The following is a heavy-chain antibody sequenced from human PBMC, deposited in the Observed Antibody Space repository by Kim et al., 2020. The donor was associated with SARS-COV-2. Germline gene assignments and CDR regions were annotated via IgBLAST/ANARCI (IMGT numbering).Heavy chain of an antibody. CDR3: ARYPSYCGGDCYSNDAFDI. CDR1: GFTFSSYS. D-gene: IGHD2-21*02. V-gene: IGHV3-21*01. J-gene: IGHJ3*02. Sequence: GGSLRLSCAASGFTFSSYSMNWVRQAPGKGLEWVSSISRSSSYINYADSVKGRFTISRDNAKNSLYLQMNSLRAEDTAVYYCARYPSYCGGDCYSNDAFDIWGQGTMVTVSS. CDR2: ISRSSSYI.